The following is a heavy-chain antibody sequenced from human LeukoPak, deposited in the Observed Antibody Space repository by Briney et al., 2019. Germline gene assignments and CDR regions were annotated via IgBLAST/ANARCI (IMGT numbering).Heavy chain of an antibody. CDR3: AKDAAAGTRPYYSDY. Sequence: PGGSLRLSCAASGFTFSSYAMHWVRQAPGKGLEWVAVISYDGSNKYYADSVKGRFTISRDNSKNTLYLQMNSLRAEDTAVYYCAKDAAAGTRPYYSDYWGQGTLVTVSS. D-gene: IGHD6-13*01. CDR2: ISYDGSNK. V-gene: IGHV3-30*04. J-gene: IGHJ4*02. CDR1: GFTFSSYA.